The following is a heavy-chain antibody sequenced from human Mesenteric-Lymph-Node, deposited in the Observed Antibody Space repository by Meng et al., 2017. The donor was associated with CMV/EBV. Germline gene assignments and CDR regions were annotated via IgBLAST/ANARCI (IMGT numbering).Heavy chain of an antibody. Sequence: SETLSLTCAVYGGSFSGYYWSWVRQSPGKGLEWVGTISYSGSTYYKPSLKSRVTISRDTPKNQFSLTLSSVTAADTAVYYCVCQTSYGDYADYWGQGTLVTVSS. V-gene: IGHV4-34*01. D-gene: IGHD4-17*01. CDR2: ISYSGST. J-gene: IGHJ4*02. CDR1: GGSFSGYY. CDR3: VCQTSYGDYADY.